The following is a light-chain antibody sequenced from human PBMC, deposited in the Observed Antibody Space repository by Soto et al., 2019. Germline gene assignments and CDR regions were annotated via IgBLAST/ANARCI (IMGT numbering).Light chain of an antibody. CDR1: SSDVGGYNY. Sequence: QSALTQPASVSGSPGQSITISCTGTSSDVGGYNYVSWYQQHPGKAPKLMIYEVSNRPSGVSNRFPGSKSGNTASLTISGLQAEDDGDYYCSSYRSSNTQVFGGGTQLTVL. CDR3: SSYRSSNTQV. J-gene: IGLJ3*02. V-gene: IGLV2-14*01. CDR2: EVS.